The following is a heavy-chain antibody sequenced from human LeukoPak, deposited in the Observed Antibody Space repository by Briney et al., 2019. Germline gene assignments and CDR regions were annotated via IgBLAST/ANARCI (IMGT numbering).Heavy chain of an antibody. Sequence: PGGSLRLSCAASGFSFSSYTMNWVRQAPGKGLEWVSSINTSSSYINYADSVKGRFIISRDNAKNSLSLQMNNLRAEDTAVYYCTKGGFDYGDPDPGVIYYWGQGTLVTVSS. CDR3: TKGGFDYGDPDPGVIYY. V-gene: IGHV3-21*01. J-gene: IGHJ4*02. D-gene: IGHD4-17*01. CDR2: INTSSSYI. CDR1: GFSFSSYT.